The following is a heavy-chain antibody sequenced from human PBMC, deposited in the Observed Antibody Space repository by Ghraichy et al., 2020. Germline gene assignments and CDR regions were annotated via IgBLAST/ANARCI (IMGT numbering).Heavy chain of an antibody. V-gene: IGHV3-21*01. CDR1: GFTFSSYT. CDR2: ISTGSSYI. CDR3: ARVVPFDF. J-gene: IGHJ4*02. Sequence: GGSLRLSCAASGFTFSSYTMSWVRQAPGKGLEWVSSISTGSSYIYYADSVKGRFTISRDNAKNSLYLQMSSLRVEDTAVYYCARVVPFDFWGQGTLVTVSS.